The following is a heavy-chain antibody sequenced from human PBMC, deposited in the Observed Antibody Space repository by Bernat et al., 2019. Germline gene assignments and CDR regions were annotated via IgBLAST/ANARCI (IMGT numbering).Heavy chain of an antibody. J-gene: IGHJ4*02. Sequence: QVQLVESGGGVVQPGRSLRLSCAASGFTFSSCGMHWVRQAPGKGLEWVAFISYDGSNQYYTDSVKGRFTITRDESKNKLYLQMNGLRADDTAVYYCAKDPLLYGAGSYCFDYWGQGTLVTVSS. V-gene: IGHV3-30*18. CDR1: GFTFSSCG. D-gene: IGHD3-10*01. CDR3: AKDPLLYGAGSYCFDY. CDR2: ISYDGSNQ.